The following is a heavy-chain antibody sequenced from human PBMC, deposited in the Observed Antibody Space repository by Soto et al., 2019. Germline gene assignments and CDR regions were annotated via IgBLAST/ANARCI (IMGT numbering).Heavy chain of an antibody. D-gene: IGHD6-6*01. Sequence: GESLKISCKGSGYIFANDWIAWVRQMPGKGLEWMGIIFPGDSDTRYSPSFQGQVTISADKSINTAYLQWSSLKASDTAVYYGARRVAAHPYFDFWGQGALVTVSS. J-gene: IGHJ4*02. CDR1: GYIFANDW. CDR2: IFPGDSDT. V-gene: IGHV5-51*01. CDR3: ARRVAAHPYFDF.